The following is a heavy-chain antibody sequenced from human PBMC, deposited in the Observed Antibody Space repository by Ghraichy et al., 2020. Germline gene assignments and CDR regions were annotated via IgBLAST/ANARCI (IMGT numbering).Heavy chain of an antibody. CDR3: ARGISWDSWYGIFWYY. Sequence: GGSLRLSCAASGFTFSSYWMSWVRQAPGKGLEWVANIKQDGSEKYYVDSVKGRFTISRDNAKNSLYLQMNSLRAEDTAVYYCARGISWDSWYGIFWYYWGQGTLVTVSS. V-gene: IGHV3-7*01. D-gene: IGHD6-13*01. CDR1: GFTFSSYW. J-gene: IGHJ4*02. CDR2: IKQDGSEK.